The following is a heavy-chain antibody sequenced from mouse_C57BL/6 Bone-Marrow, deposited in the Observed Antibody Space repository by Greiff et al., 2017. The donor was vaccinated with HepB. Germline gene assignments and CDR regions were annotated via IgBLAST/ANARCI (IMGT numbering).Heavy chain of an antibody. CDR3: ARHGGGFAY. V-gene: IGHV5-15*01. Sequence: EVQVVESGGGLVQPGGSLKLSCAASGFTFSDYGMAWVRQAPRKGPEWVAFISNLAYSIYYADTVTGRFTISRENAKNTLYLEMSSLRSEDTAMYYCARHGGGFAYWGQGTLVTVSA. CDR2: ISNLAYSI. CDR1: GFTFSDYG. J-gene: IGHJ3*01.